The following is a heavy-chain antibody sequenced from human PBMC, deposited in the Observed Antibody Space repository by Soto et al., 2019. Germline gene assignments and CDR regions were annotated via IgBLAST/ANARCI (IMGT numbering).Heavy chain of an antibody. CDR2: IYYSGNT. Sequence: QLQLQESGPGLVKPSETLSLTCTVSGGSISSSTYYWGWIRQPPGKGLEWIGSIYYSGNTYYSPSLNSRVTMSVDTSKNQFSLRLSSVTAADTAVYYCVRHGSNTGSYAEYFQHWGQGTLVTVSS. CDR3: VRHGSNTGSYAEYFQH. CDR1: GGSISSSTYY. D-gene: IGHD1-26*01. J-gene: IGHJ1*01. V-gene: IGHV4-39*01.